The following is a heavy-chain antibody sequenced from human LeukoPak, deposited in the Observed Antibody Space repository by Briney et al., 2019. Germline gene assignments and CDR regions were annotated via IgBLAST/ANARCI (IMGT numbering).Heavy chain of an antibody. CDR1: GGSISSYF. CDR3: AREGGTNNYGPVDP. Sequence: LETLSLTCTVSGGSISSYFWTWIRPTPGKGLEWIGYIYFSGSTHYNTYLQSRVAISVAKSKNQFSLKLSSVTAADTAVYYCAREGGTNNYGPVDPWGQGTLITVSS. CDR2: IYFSGST. V-gene: IGHV4-59*01. D-gene: IGHD5-18*01. J-gene: IGHJ5*02.